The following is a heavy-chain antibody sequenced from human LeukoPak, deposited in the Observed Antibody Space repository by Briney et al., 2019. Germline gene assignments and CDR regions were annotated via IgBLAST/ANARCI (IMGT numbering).Heavy chain of an antibody. Sequence: SETLSLTCTVSGDSLSSSSYYWGWIRQPPGTGLEWIGEIDHSGSTNYNPSLKSRVTMSVDTSKNHFSLKLSSVTAADTAVYYCARRVGYIYGRVFMFPHIDYWGQGTLVTVSS. CDR3: ARRVGYIYGRVFMFPHIDY. CDR1: GDSLSSSSYY. CDR2: IDHSGST. J-gene: IGHJ4*02. D-gene: IGHD5-18*01. V-gene: IGHV4-39*02.